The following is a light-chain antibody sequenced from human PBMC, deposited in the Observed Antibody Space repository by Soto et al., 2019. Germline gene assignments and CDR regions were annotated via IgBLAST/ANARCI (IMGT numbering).Light chain of an antibody. CDR1: QSVSSSY. J-gene: IGKJ1*01. V-gene: IGKV3-20*01. CDR3: QQYGSSPSWT. Sequence: EIVLTQSPGTLSLSPGERATLSCRASQSVSSSYLAWYQQKPGQAPRLLIYGASRRSTVIPNRFSGSGSGTDFTLTSSRLEPEDFAVYYCQQYGSSPSWTFGQGTKVEIK. CDR2: GAS.